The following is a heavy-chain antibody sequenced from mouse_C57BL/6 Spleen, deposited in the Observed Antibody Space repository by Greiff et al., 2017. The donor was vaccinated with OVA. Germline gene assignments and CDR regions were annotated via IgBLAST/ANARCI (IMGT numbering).Heavy chain of an antibody. V-gene: IGHV5-4*01. D-gene: IGHD1-1*01. Sequence: EVQLVESGGGLVKPGGSLKLSCAASGFTFSSYAMSWVRQTPEKRLEWVATISDGGSYTYYPDNVKGRFTISRDNAKNNLYLQMSHLKSEDTAMYYCARDNGSRGYFDYWGQGTTLTVSS. CDR2: ISDGGSYT. J-gene: IGHJ2*01. CDR3: ARDNGSRGYFDY. CDR1: GFTFSSYA.